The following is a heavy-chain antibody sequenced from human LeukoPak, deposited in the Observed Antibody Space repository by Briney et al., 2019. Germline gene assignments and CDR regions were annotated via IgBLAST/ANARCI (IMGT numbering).Heavy chain of an antibody. Sequence: GGSLRLSCAASGFTFSSYGMHWVRQAPGKGLEWVAFIRYDGSNKYYADSVKGRFTISRDNSKNTLYLQMNSLRAEDTAVYYCAIYSIAEYYYYDYMDVWVKGTTVIVAS. CDR1: GFTFSSYG. CDR3: AIYSIAEYYYYDYMDV. J-gene: IGHJ6*03. D-gene: IGHD4-11*01. CDR2: IRYDGSNK. V-gene: IGHV3-30*02.